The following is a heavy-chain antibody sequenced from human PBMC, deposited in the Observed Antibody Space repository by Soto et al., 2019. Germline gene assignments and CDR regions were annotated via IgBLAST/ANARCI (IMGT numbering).Heavy chain of an antibody. V-gene: IGHV4-59*08. CDR2: IYYSGST. Sequence: SETLSLTCTVSGGSISSYYWSWIRQPPGKGLEWIGYIYYSGSTNYNPSLKSRVTISVDTSKNQFSLKLSSVTAADTAVYYCARHDYGVLGGYYYMDVWGKGTTVTVSS. CDR3: ARHDYGVLGGYYYMDV. D-gene: IGHD4-17*01. J-gene: IGHJ6*03. CDR1: GGSISSYY.